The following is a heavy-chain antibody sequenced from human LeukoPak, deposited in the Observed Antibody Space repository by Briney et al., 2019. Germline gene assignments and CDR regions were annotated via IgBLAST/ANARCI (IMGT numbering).Heavy chain of an antibody. D-gene: IGHD3-22*01. J-gene: IGHJ4*02. V-gene: IGHV4-34*01. CDR1: GGSFSGYY. CDR3: ARSYYDSSGYYAFDY. Sequence: PSETLSLTCAVYGGSFSGYYWSWIRQPPGKGLEWIGEINHSGTTNYNPSLKSRVTISVDTSKNQFSLKLSSVTPADTAVYYCARSYYDSSGYYAFDYWGQGTLVTVSS. CDR2: INHSGTT.